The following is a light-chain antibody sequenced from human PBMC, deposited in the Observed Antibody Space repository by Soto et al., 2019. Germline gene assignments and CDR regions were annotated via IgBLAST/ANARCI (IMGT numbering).Light chain of an antibody. CDR2: AAS. V-gene: IGKV1-9*01. Sequence: IQLTQSPSSLSASVGDRVTITCRASQGISNYLAWYQQKPGKAPNLLIYAASTLQSGVPSRFGGSGSGTEFTLTISSLQPDDFATYYCQQYNSYSPTFGQGTKVDI. CDR1: QGISNY. CDR3: QQYNSYSPT. J-gene: IGKJ1*01.